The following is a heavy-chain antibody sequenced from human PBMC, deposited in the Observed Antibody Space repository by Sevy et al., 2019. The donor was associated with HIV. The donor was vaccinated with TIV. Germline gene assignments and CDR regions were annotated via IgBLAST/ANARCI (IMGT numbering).Heavy chain of an antibody. CDR3: ARAPSPGYSYGYGPEYYYYGMDV. CDR2: ISYDGSNK. J-gene: IGHJ6*02. V-gene: IGHV3-30*04. D-gene: IGHD5-18*01. CDR1: GFTFSSYA. Sequence: GGSLRLSCAASGFTFSSYAMHWVRQAPGKGLEWVAVISYDGSNKYYADSVKGRFTISRDNSKNTLYLQMNSLRAEDTAVYYSARAPSPGYSYGYGPEYYYYGMDVWGQGTTVTVSS.